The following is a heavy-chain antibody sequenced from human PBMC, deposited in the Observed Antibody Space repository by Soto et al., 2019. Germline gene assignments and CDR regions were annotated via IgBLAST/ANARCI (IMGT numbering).Heavy chain of an antibody. V-gene: IGHV1-2*04. D-gene: IGHD2-8*01. CDR2: INPKSGGT. J-gene: IGHJ6*02. CDR1: GYSFTDYH. Sequence: ASVKVSCKASGYSFTDYHIHWVRQAPGPGLEWLGRINPKSGGTSTAQKFQGWVTMTTDTSISTASMEMTRLTSYDTAIYYCARGDSTDCSNGVCSFFYNHDMDVWGQGNTVTASS. CDR3: ARGDSTDCSNGVCSFFYNHDMDV.